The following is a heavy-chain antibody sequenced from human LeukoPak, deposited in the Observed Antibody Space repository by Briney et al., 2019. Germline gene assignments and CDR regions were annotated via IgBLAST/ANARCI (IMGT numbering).Heavy chain of an antibody. J-gene: IGHJ6*02. CDR1: GFTFSSYS. CDR3: ARDRSLWLARFNYYYGMDV. D-gene: IGHD6-19*01. CDR2: IDSSSSTI. Sequence: GGSLRLSCAASGFTFSSYSMNWVRQAPGKGLEWVSYIDSSSSTIYYADSVKGRFTISRDNAKNSLYLQMNSLRDEDTAVYYCARDRSLWLARFNYYYGMDVWGQGTTVTVSS. V-gene: IGHV3-48*02.